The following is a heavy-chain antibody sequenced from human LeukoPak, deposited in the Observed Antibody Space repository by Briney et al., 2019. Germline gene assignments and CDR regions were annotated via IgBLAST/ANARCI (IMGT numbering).Heavy chain of an antibody. V-gene: IGHV3-21*01. CDR2: ISSSSSYI. CDR1: GFTFSSYS. Sequence: GGSLRLSCAASGFTFSSYSMNWVRQAPGKGLEWVSSISSSSSYIYYADSVKGRFTISRDNAKNSLYLQMNSLRAEDTAVYYCAREAFNLRFLEWLLSPSDYWGQGTLVTVSS. J-gene: IGHJ4*02. D-gene: IGHD3-3*01. CDR3: AREAFNLRFLEWLLSPSDY.